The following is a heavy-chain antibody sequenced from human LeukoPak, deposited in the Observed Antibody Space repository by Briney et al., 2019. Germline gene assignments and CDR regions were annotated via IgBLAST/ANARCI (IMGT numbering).Heavy chain of an antibody. V-gene: IGHV3-30*02. CDR2: IRYDGNNK. J-gene: IGHJ6*03. D-gene: IGHD2-8*01. CDR1: GFTFSSYG. Sequence: GGSLRLSCAASGFTFSSYGMHWVRQAPGKGLEWVAFIRYDGNNKYYADSVKGRFTISRDNSKNTLYLQMNSLRVEDTAVYYCAKDSTNTYYYYYYMDVWGKGTTVTVSS. CDR3: AKDSTNTYYYYYYMDV.